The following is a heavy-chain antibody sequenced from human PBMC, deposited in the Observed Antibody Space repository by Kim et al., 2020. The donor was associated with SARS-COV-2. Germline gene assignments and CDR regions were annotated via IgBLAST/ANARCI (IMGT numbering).Heavy chain of an antibody. CDR1: GGTISDYV. V-gene: IGHV1-69*13. CDR3: ASALRAYFYYHGMDV. CDR2: IISMFGTT. Sequence: SVKVSCKTSGGTISDYVISWVRQAPGQGLEWMGGIISMFGTTGYAEKFQGRVTITADASSSTAYMELSNLRSEDTAVYYCASALRAYFYYHGMDVRGQGTTVTVP. J-gene: IGHJ6*02.